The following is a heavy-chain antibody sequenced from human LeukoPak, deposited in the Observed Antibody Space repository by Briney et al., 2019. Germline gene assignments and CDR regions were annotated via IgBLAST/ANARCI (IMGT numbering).Heavy chain of an antibody. CDR3: ATRLLWFSRPFDY. D-gene: IGHD3-10*01. V-gene: IGHV1-24*01. J-gene: IGHJ4*02. CDR1: GYTLTELS. Sequence: PRASVKVSCKVSGYTLTELSMHWVRQAPGKGLEWMGGFDPEDGETIYAQKFQGRVTMTEDTSTDTGYMELSSLRSEDTAVYYCATRLLWFSRPFDYWGQGTLVTVSS. CDR2: FDPEDGET.